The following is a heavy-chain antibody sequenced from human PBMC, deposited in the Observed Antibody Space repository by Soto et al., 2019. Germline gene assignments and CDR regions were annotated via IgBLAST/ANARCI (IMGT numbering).Heavy chain of an antibody. J-gene: IGHJ4*02. V-gene: IGHV3-23*01. Sequence: PGGSLRLSCSASGFVFARNDMNWVRQRPGKGLEWVSNINYSGVSTYYSDAVKGRFTISRDNSRNILHLEMNSLTVDDTAVYYCVSDPNWEWGDWGQGTPVTVSS. CDR1: GFVFARND. CDR3: VSDPNWEWGD. D-gene: IGHD1-26*01. CDR2: INYSGVST.